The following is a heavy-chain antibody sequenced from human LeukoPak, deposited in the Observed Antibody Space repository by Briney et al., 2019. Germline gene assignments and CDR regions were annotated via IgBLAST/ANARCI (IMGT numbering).Heavy chain of an antibody. CDR1: GGSISTYY. V-gene: IGHV4-59*01. D-gene: IGHD6-6*01. CDR2: IYHSGST. CDR3: ARGGAARLHFQN. J-gene: IGHJ1*01. Sequence: ATETLSLTCTVSGGSISTYYWNWIRQPPGKGLEWIGYIYHSGSTNYNPSLQSRVTISVDTSKNQFSLNLNSVTAADTAVYYCARGGAARLHFQNWGQGTLVTVSS.